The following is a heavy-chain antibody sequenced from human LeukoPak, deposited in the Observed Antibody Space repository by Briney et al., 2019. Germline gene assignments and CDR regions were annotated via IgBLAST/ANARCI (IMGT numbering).Heavy chain of an antibody. CDR3: ARGYYDGSGYYIEFAN. CDR2: IYYRGST. CDR1: GGSISSNY. Sequence: PSETLSLTCTVSGGSISSNYWSWIRQSPGKGLEWIGYIYYRGSTDYNPSLKSRVTISVDTSKNQFSLKLSSVTAADTAVYYCARGYYDGSGYYIEFANWGQGTLVTVSS. V-gene: IGHV4-59*08. J-gene: IGHJ4*02. D-gene: IGHD3-22*01.